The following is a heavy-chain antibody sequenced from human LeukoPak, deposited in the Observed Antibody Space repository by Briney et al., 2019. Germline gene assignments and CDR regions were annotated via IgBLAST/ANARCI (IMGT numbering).Heavy chain of an antibody. V-gene: IGHV4-31*03. CDR3: ATLWADYKDY. CDR2: IYYSGST. Sequence: SETLSLTCTVSGGSISSGGYYWSWIRQHPGKGQEWIGYIYYSGSTYYNPSLKSRVTISVDTSKNQFSLKLSSVTAADTAVYYCATLWADYKDYWGQGTLVTVSS. CDR1: GGSISSGGYY. J-gene: IGHJ4*02. D-gene: IGHD3-16*01.